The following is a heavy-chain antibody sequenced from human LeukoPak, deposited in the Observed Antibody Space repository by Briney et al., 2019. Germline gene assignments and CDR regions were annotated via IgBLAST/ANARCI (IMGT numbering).Heavy chain of an antibody. J-gene: IGHJ4*02. D-gene: IGHD3-22*01. CDR1: GFAFSSYG. V-gene: IGHV3-30*02. Sequence: GSLRLCCEASGFAFSSYGMHGGREAPGKGLEGVAFIRYDGSNKYYADSVKGRFTISRDNSKNTLYLQMNSLRAEDTAVYYCAKDLDYYDSSGYGPGYWGQGTLVTVSS. CDR2: IRYDGSNK. CDR3: AKDLDYYDSSGYGPGY.